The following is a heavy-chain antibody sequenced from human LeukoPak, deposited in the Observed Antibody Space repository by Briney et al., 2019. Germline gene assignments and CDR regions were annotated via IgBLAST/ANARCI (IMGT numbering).Heavy chain of an antibody. D-gene: IGHD3-10*01. Sequence: GGSLRLSCAASGFTFSSNAMSWVRQAPGKGLEWVSAISRSGGSTYYADSVKGRFTISRDNSKNTLYLQMNSLRAEDTAVYYCTLQFGELVLHWGQGSLVTVAS. J-gene: IGHJ1*01. CDR1: GFTFSSNA. CDR3: TLQFGELVLH. V-gene: IGHV3-23*01. CDR2: ISRSGGST.